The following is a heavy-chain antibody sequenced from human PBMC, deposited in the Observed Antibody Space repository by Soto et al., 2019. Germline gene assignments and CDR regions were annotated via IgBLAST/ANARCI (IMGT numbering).Heavy chain of an antibody. CDR2: INIYNGDS. J-gene: IGHJ6*02. V-gene: IGHV1-18*01. CDR3: ARALWRRRWGSDYHDGMDV. D-gene: IGHD3-16*01. Sequence: QGQLVQSGDEVRKPGASVKVSCKASGYTFNNFGVAWVRQAPGQGLEWLAWINIYNGDSKYGQKVQGRVSVTRDTSTSTTYIELRSLRSDDTAKYFCARALWRRRWGSDYHDGMDVWGQGTTVTVSS. CDR1: GYTFNNFG.